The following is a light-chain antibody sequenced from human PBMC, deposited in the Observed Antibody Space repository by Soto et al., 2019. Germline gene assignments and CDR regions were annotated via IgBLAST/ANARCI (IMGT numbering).Light chain of an antibody. CDR1: QSVGND. J-gene: IGKJ4*01. CDR3: QQRTNWPPT. V-gene: IGKV3-11*01. Sequence: EIVLTQSPATLSLSPGERATLSCRASQSVGNDLVWYHHKPGQAPRLLIYSASNRATGIPARFSGSGSATDFTLTISSLEPEDFVVYYCQQRTNWPPTFGGGTKVEIK. CDR2: SAS.